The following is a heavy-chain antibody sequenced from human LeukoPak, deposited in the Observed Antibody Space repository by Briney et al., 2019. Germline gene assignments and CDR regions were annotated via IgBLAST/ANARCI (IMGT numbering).Heavy chain of an antibody. CDR1: GYNFTNYW. CDR2: IYAGDSDT. D-gene: IGHD3-10*02. V-gene: IGHV5-51*01. Sequence: GESLKISCKGSGYNFTNYWIAWARQMPGKGLECMGTIYAGDSDTIYSPSFEGQVTISVDKSISNAYLQWSSLKASDTAMYYCARHSHVNFDYWGQGTLVTVSS. J-gene: IGHJ4*02. CDR3: ARHSHVNFDY.